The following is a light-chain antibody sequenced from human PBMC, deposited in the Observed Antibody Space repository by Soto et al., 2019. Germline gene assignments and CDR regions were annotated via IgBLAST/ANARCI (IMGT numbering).Light chain of an antibody. J-gene: IGKJ1*01. Sequence: DIQMTQSPSTLSASVGDRVTITCRASQSIGSWLAWFQQKPGKAPKVLIYKASSLESRVPSRFSSSGSGTEFSLTIISLQTEDFSTYYCQQYSANSPWTFGQGTKVEIK. CDR1: QSIGSW. V-gene: IGKV1-5*03. CDR3: QQYSANSPWT. CDR2: KAS.